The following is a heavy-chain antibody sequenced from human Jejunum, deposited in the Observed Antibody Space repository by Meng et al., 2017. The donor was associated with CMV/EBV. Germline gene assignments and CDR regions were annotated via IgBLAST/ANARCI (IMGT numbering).Heavy chain of an antibody. J-gene: IGHJ6*03. D-gene: IGHD4-17*01. Sequence: SWVRQGPGKGLEWVANINEDGGEKHHVGSVEGRFTISRDNAKNSLYLQMNSLRAEDTAVYYCARGNPMTTVTTVRGSYYYYSRDVWGRGTTVTVSS. CDR3: ARGNPMTTVTTVRGSYYYYSRDV. CDR2: INEDGGEK. V-gene: IGHV3-7*04.